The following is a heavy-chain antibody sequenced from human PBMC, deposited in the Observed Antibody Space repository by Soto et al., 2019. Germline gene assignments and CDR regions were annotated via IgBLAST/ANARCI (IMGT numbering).Heavy chain of an antibody. V-gene: IGHV1-69*13. D-gene: IGHD5-18*01. Sequence: SVKVSCKASGGTFSSYAISWVRQAPGQGLEWMGGIIPIFGTANYAQKFQGRVTITADESTSTAYMELSSLRSEDTAVYYCARGWDSCGTIYYWGQGTLVTLSS. CDR3: ARGWDSCGTIYY. CDR1: GGTFSSYA. J-gene: IGHJ4*02. CDR2: IIPIFGTA.